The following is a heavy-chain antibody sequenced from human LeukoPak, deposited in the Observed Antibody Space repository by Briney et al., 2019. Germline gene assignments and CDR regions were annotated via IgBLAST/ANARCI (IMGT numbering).Heavy chain of an antibody. CDR2: IAIRGSYI. CDR3: ARDLSATIRAYDY. D-gene: IGHD1-26*01. V-gene: IGHV3-21*01. Sequence: GGSLRLSCAASGFILSDSNMNWVRQAPGKGLEWVSFIAIRGSYITYADSVKGRLTISRDNAKNSLYLQMNSLRAEDTAVYYCARDLSATIRAYDYWGQGTLVTVSS. J-gene: IGHJ4*02. CDR1: GFILSDSN.